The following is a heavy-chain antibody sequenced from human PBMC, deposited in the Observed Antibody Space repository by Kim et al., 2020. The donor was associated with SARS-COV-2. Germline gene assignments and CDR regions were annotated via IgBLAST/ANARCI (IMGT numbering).Heavy chain of an antibody. CDR3: ASRKLNCSGGSCYFRGFDP. Sequence: GESLKISCKGSGYSFTSYWIGWVRQMPGKGLEWMGIIYPGDSDTRYSPSFQGQVTIPADKSISTAYLQWSSLKASDTAMYYCASRKLNCSGGSCYFRGFDPWGQGTLVTVSS. CDR2: IYPGDSDT. V-gene: IGHV5-51*01. CDR1: GYSFTSYW. J-gene: IGHJ5*02. D-gene: IGHD2-15*01.